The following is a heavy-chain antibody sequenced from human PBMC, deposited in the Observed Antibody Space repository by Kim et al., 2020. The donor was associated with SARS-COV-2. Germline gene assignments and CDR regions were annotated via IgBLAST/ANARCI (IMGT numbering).Heavy chain of an antibody. CDR2: ISDYNSNT. Sequence: ASVKVSCKASGYTFTSHGISWVRQAPGQGLEWMGYISDYNSNTIYAQKFQGRLTMTTDTSTSTVYMELRSLRSNDTAVYYCARDAGYSFGIHYYYYMDVWGKETTVTVSS. V-gene: IGHV1-18*01. CDR1: GYTFTSHG. CDR3: ARDAGYSFGIHYYYYMDV. D-gene: IGHD5-18*01. J-gene: IGHJ6*03.